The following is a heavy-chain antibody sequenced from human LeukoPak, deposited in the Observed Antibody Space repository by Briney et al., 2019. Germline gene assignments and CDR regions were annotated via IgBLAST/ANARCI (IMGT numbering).Heavy chain of an antibody. V-gene: IGHV4-61*05. CDR3: ARGTYYDILTGYYFWFDP. Sequence: SETLSLTCTVSGDSISSSSYYWDWIRQAPGKGLEWIGYIYYSGSTNYNPSLKSRVTISVDTSKNQFSLKLSSVTAADTAVYYCARGTYYDILTGYYFWFDPWGQGTLVTVSS. CDR2: IYYSGST. J-gene: IGHJ5*02. D-gene: IGHD3-9*01. CDR1: GDSISSSSYY.